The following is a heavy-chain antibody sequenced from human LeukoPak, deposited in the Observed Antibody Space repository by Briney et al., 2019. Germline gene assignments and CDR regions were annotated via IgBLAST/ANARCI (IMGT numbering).Heavy chain of an antibody. Sequence: GGSLRLSFSASGFTFSSYAMSWVRQAPGKGLESVSAISGSGGSTYYADSVKGRFTISRDNSKNTLYLQMNSLRAEDTAVYYCAKGSSSSWYYYYYMDVWGKGTTVTVSS. CDR1: GFTFSSYA. CDR2: ISGSGGST. CDR3: AKGSSSSWYYYYYMDV. V-gene: IGHV3-23*01. J-gene: IGHJ6*03. D-gene: IGHD6-13*01.